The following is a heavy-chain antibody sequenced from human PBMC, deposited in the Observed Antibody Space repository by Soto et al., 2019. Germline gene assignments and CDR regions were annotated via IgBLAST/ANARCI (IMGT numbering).Heavy chain of an antibody. J-gene: IGHJ6*02. V-gene: IGHV1-2*02. D-gene: IGHD1-1*01. CDR1: GYSITDYY. CDR3: AREHARPHTGAMDV. CDR2: INPYRGAT. Sequence: ASVKVSCVASGYSITDYYMHWGGQEPGQGLEGMRWINPYRGATNYAQKFQGRVTMTRDTSISTAYKELSRLRSDVTAVDWSAREHARPHTGAMDVWGQGITVTVSS.